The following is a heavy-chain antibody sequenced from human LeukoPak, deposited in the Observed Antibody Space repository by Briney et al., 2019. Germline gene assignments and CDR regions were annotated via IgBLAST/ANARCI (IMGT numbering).Heavy chain of an antibody. CDR1: GGSISSSSYY. J-gene: IGHJ4*02. CDR3: ARKVIAVDGTMPFDY. Sequence: SDTLSLTCTVSGGSISSSSYYWGWIRQPPGKGLEWMGSIYYSGSTYYNPSLKSRVTISVDTSKNQFSLNLSSVTAADPAVYYRARKVIAVDGTMPFDYWGEGTLVTASS. CDR2: IYYSGST. D-gene: IGHD6-19*01. V-gene: IGHV4-39*01.